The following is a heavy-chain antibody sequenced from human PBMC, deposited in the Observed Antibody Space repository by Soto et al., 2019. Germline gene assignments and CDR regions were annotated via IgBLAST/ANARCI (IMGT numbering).Heavy chain of an antibody. CDR3: ARGIGFTRSPAPD. V-gene: IGHV4-34*01. CDR1: GGSFSGYY. J-gene: IGHJ4*02. Sequence: SETLSLTCAVYGGSFSGYYWSWIRQPPGKGLEWIGEINHSGSTNYNPSLKSRVTISVDTSMNQFSLKLSSVTAADTVVYYCARGIGFTRSPAPDWGQGTLVTVSS. D-gene: IGHD2-2*01. CDR2: INHSGST.